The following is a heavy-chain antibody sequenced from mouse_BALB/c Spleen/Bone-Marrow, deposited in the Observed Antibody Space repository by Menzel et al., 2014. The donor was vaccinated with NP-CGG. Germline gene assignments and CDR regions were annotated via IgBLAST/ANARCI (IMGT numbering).Heavy chain of an antibody. V-gene: IGHV5-17*02. D-gene: IGHD4-1*01. Sequence: EVQGVESGGGLVQPGGSRKLSCAVSGFTFSSFGMHWVRQAPEKGLEWVAYISSGSTSIFYADTLKGRFTISRDNPKNTLFLQMTSLRSEDTAMYYCARSRGNWDDFDYWGQGTTLTVSS. CDR1: GFTFSSFG. CDR2: ISSGSTSI. CDR3: ARSRGNWDDFDY. J-gene: IGHJ2*01.